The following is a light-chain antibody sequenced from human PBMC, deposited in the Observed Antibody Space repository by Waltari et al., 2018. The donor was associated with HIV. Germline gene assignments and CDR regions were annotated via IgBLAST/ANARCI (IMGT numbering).Light chain of an antibody. CDR2: GAS. V-gene: IGKV3-20*01. Sequence: EIVLTQSPGTLSLSPVERATLSCRASQSVSSSYLAWYQQKPGQAPRLLIYGASSRATGIPDRFSGSGSGTDFTLTISRLEPEDFAVYYCQQYGSSLLTFGPGTKVDIK. J-gene: IGKJ3*01. CDR1: QSVSSSY. CDR3: QQYGSSLLT.